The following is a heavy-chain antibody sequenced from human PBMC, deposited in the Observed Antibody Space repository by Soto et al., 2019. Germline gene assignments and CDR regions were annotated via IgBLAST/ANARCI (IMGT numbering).Heavy chain of an antibody. CDR3: ASDPPPPDY. J-gene: IGHJ4*02. CDR1: GYTFASYA. V-gene: IGHV1-18*01. CDR2: ISAYNGNT. Sequence: QVQLVQSGAEVKKPGASVKVSCKASGYTFASYAISWMRQAPGQGLDWMGWISAYNGNTNYAQKLQGRVTMTTDTSTSTAYIELRSLRSADTSVYYCASDPPPPDYWGQGTLVTVSS.